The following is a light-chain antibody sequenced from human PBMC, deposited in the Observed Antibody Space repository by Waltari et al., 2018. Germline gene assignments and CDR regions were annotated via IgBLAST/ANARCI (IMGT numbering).Light chain of an antibody. V-gene: IGLV2-11*01. CDR3: CSYAGTYTSWV. CDR1: SSDVGNYDY. Sequence: QSALTPPRSVSGSPGQSVTISCTVTSSDVGNYDYVPWYQQHPGKAPKLMIYDVSKRPSGVPDRFSGSKSGNTASLTVSGLQAEDEADYYCCSYAGTYTSWVFGGGTKLTVL. CDR2: DVS. J-gene: IGLJ3*02.